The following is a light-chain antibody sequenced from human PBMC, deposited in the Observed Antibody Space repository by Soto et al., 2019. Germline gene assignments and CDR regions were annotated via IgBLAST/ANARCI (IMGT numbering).Light chain of an antibody. V-gene: IGLV2-14*01. CDR1: SSDVGGYNY. CDR3: SSYTSSSTLVV. CDR2: EVS. Sequence: QSVLTQPASVSGSPGQSITISCTGTSSDVGGYNYVSWYQQHPGKAPKLMIYEVSNRPSGVSNRFSGSKSGNTASLTISGLRAEDEADSYCSSYTSSSTLVVFGGGTKLTVL. J-gene: IGLJ2*01.